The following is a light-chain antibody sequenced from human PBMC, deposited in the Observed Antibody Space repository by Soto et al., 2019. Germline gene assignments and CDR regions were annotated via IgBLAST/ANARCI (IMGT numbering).Light chain of an antibody. CDR1: QSISSY. CDR3: QQRYSTPRT. V-gene: IGKV1-39*01. Sequence: DIQMTQSPSSLSASVRDRVTITCRASQSISSYLNWYQQNPGKAPKLLIYAASSLQSGVPSRFSGSGSGTDFTRTVSSLQPEEFATYFCQQRYSTPRTFGQGTKV. CDR2: AAS. J-gene: IGKJ1*01.